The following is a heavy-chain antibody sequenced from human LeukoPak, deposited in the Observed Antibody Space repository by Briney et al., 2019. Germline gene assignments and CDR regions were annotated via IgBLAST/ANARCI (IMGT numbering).Heavy chain of an antibody. CDR2: ISSSSSYI. J-gene: IGHJ4*02. CDR3: ARAGCSGGSCYPHFDY. D-gene: IGHD2-15*01. CDR1: GFTFSSYS. V-gene: IGHV3-21*01. Sequence: NSGGSPRLSCAASGFTFSSYSMNWVRQAPGKGLEWVSSISSSSSYIYYADSVKGRFTISRDNAKNSLYLQMNSLRAEDTAVYYCARAGCSGGSCYPHFDYWGQGTLVTVSS.